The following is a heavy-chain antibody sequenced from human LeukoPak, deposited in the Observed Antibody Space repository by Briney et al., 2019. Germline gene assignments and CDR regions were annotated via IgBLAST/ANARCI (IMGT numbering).Heavy chain of an antibody. J-gene: IGHJ3*02. CDR3: ARYSSGWSPSARGDI. CDR1: GFTFSSYA. V-gene: IGHV3-23*01. CDR2: ISGSGGST. D-gene: IGHD6-19*01. Sequence: PGGSVRLSCAASGFTFSSYAMSWVRQAPGKGLEWVSAISGSGGSTYYADSVKGRFTISRDNSKNTLYLQMNSLRAEDTAVYYCARYSSGWSPSARGDIWGQGTMVTVSS.